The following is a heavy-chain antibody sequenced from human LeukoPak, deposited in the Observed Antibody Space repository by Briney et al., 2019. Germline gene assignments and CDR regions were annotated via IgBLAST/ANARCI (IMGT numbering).Heavy chain of an antibody. CDR3: ARHVSADPWYAAAGLSFGY. Sequence: GESLKISAKGSGYSFTSYWIGGVRQMPGKGLEWMGIIYPGDSDTRDSPSFQGQVTISVDKSISTAYLQWSSLKASDTAMYYCARHVSADPWYAAAGLSFGYWGQGTLVTVSS. V-gene: IGHV5-51*01. CDR2: IYPGDSDT. CDR1: GYSFTSYW. J-gene: IGHJ4*02. D-gene: IGHD6-13*01.